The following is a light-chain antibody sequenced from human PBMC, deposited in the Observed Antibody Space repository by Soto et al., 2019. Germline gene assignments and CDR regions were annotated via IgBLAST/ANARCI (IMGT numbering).Light chain of an antibody. J-gene: IGLJ1*01. CDR1: SSDVGGYNY. V-gene: IGLV2-8*01. CDR2: EVS. CDR3: NAYAGSNVYV. Sequence: QSALTQPPSASGSPGQSVTISCTGTSSDVGGYNYVSWYQQHPGKAPKLMIYEVSKRPSGVPDRFSGSKSGNTASLTVSGLQAEDEADYYCNAYAGSNVYVFGTGPKVTVL.